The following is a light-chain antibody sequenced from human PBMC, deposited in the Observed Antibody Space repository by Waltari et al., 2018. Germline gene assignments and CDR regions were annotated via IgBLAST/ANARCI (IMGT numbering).Light chain of an antibody. CDR2: GAS. J-gene: IGKJ3*01. CDR3: QQYGSSPFT. CDR1: QSVSGIY. V-gene: IGKV3-20*01. Sequence: EGVLTQSPGTLSLSPGEIATLACRAGQSVSGIYLAWYEQKPGQSPRLLIYGASSRAAGMPDRFSGSGAGTDFTLTIVRLEPEDFAVYYCQQYGSSPFTFGPGPKVDIK.